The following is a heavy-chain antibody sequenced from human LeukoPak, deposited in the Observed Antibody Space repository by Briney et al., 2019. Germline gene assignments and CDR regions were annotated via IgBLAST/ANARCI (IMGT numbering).Heavy chain of an antibody. Sequence: GASVKVSCKASGYTFTSYGISWVRQAPGQGLEWMGWISAYNGNTNYAQKLQGRVTMTTDTSTSTAYMELRSLRSDDTAVYYCARDAKTQWLVPKGWFDPWGQGTLVTVSS. D-gene: IGHD6-19*01. CDR3: ARDAKTQWLVPKGWFDP. CDR2: ISAYNGNT. J-gene: IGHJ5*02. V-gene: IGHV1-18*01. CDR1: GYTFTSYG.